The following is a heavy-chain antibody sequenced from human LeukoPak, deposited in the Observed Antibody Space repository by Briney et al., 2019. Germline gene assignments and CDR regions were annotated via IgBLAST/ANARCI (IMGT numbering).Heavy chain of an antibody. Sequence: GGSLRLSCAASGFTFSSYSMNWVRQAPGKGLEWVSYISSSSSTIYYADSVKGRFTISRDNAENSLYLQMNSLRAEDTAVYYCARVIVVPPDAFDIWGQGTMVTVSS. J-gene: IGHJ3*02. CDR3: ARVIVVPPDAFDI. CDR2: ISSSSSTI. D-gene: IGHD1-26*01. CDR1: GFTFSSYS. V-gene: IGHV3-48*01.